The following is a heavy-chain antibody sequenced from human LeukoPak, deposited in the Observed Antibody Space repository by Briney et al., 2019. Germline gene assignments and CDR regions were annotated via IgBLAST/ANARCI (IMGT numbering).Heavy chain of an antibody. CDR1: GGSISTYY. V-gene: IGHV4-59*01. CDR3: ARDGGSGEFDY. D-gene: IGHD3-16*01. CDR2: IYYSGST. J-gene: IGHJ4*02. Sequence: PSETLSLTCTVSGGSISTYYWSWIRQPPGKGLEWIGYIYYSGSTNYNHSLKSRVTISVDTSKNQFSLKLSSVTAADTAVYYCARDGGSGEFDYWGQGTLVTVSS.